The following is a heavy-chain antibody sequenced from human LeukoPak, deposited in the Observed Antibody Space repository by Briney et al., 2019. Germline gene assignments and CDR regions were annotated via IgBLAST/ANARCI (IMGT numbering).Heavy chain of an antibody. D-gene: IGHD3-22*01. Sequence: GGSLRLSCAASGFTFSNYSMNWVRQAPGKGLEWVSYISSSSSTIYYADSVKGRFTISRDNAKNSLYLQMNSLRAEDTAVYYCARGQWLLYYGMDVWGQGTTVTVSS. V-gene: IGHV3-48*04. CDR2: ISSSSSTI. J-gene: IGHJ6*02. CDR1: GFTFSNYS. CDR3: ARGQWLLYYGMDV.